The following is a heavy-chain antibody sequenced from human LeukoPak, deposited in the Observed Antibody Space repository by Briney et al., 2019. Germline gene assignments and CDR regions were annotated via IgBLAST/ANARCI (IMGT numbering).Heavy chain of an antibody. J-gene: IGHJ4*02. CDR2: IFVTGSPI. CDR1: GFTLRDYS. CDR3: AKDRGSIAVAGTFVDY. D-gene: IGHD6-19*01. Sequence: GGSLRLSCAGSGFTLRDYSVNWVRQAPGKGLEWVSFIFVTGSPIYYADSVKGRFTISRDNSKNTLYLQMNSLRAEDTAVYYCAKDRGSIAVAGTFVDYWGQGTLVTVSS. V-gene: IGHV3-48*01.